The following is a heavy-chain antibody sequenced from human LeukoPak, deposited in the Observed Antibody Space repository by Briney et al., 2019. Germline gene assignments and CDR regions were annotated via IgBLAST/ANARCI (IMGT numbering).Heavy chain of an antibody. D-gene: IGHD6-13*01. J-gene: IGHJ4*02. CDR1: GFIFGSYA. CDR2: ISSNGGST. V-gene: IGHV3-64D*06. Sequence: GGSLRLSCSASGFIFGSYAMHWVRQAPGKGLEYVSAISSNGGSTYYADSVKGRFTISRDNSKNTLYLQMSTLRAEDTAVYYCVKDPGYSSSWYFDYWGQGTLVTVSS. CDR3: VKDPGYSSSWYFDY.